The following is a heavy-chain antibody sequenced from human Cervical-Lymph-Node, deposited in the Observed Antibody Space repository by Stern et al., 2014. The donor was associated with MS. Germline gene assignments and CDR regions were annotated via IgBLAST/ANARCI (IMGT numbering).Heavy chain of an antibody. Sequence: QLQLQESGPGLVKPSQTLSLTCTVSGGSISSGGYYWSWIRQHPGKGLEWVGYIYYSGSPYYNPSIKSRVTISIDTSKSQFSLKLTSVTAADTAVYYCARSSGRLRADYWGQGTLVTVSS. CDR3: ARSSGRLRADY. CDR2: IYYSGSP. J-gene: IGHJ4*02. D-gene: IGHD3-10*01. CDR1: GGSISSGGYY. V-gene: IGHV4-31*03.